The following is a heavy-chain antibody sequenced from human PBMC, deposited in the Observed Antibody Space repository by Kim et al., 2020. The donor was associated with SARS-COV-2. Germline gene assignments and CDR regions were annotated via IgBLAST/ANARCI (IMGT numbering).Heavy chain of an antibody. D-gene: IGHD2-2*01. J-gene: IGHJ6*02. CDR3: ARDRAVCSSTSCFSYYYYYGMDV. V-gene: IGHV6-1*01. CDR2: TYYRSKWYN. Sequence: SQTLSLTCAISGDSVSSNSAAWNWIRQSPSRGLEWLGRTYYRSKWYNDYAVSVKSRITINPDTSKNQFSLQLNSVTPEDTAVYYCARDRAVCSSTSCFSYYYYYGMDVWGQGTTVTVSS. CDR1: GDSVSSNSAA.